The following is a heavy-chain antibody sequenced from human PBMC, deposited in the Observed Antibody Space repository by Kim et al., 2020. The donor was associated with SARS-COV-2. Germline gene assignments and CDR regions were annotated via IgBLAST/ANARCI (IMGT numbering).Heavy chain of an antibody. D-gene: IGHD4-17*01. CDR3: ARDDYGDFDYYYGMDV. V-gene: IGHV1-18*01. Sequence: KLQGRVTMTTDTSTSTAYMELRSLRSDDTAVYYCARDDYGDFDYYYGMDVWGQGTTVTVSS. J-gene: IGHJ6*02.